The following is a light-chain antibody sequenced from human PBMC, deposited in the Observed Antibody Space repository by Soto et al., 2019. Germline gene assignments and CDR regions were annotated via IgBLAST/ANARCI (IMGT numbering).Light chain of an antibody. Sequence: EIVLTQSPATLCLSPGERATLSCRASQSVSSSLAWYQQKPGQAPRLLIYDASNRATGIPARFSGSGSGTDFPLTISSLEPEDFAVYYCQHRSNWPLTFGGGTKVDI. CDR1: QSVSSS. CDR2: DAS. J-gene: IGKJ4*01. V-gene: IGKV3-11*01. CDR3: QHRSNWPLT.